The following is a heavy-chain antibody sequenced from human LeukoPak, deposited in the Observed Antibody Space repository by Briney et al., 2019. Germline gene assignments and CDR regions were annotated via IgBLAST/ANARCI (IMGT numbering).Heavy chain of an antibody. CDR2: VYYSGST. D-gene: IGHD2-2*01. Sequence: SETLSLTCAVSGVSISSYSWGWIRQPPGKGLEWIGSVYYSGSTNYNPSLKSRVTISVDTSKNQFSLRLSSVTAADTALYYCARWTSSSNYAFDIWGQGTMVTVSS. CDR1: GVSISSYS. CDR3: ARWTSSSNYAFDI. J-gene: IGHJ3*02. V-gene: IGHV4-59*01.